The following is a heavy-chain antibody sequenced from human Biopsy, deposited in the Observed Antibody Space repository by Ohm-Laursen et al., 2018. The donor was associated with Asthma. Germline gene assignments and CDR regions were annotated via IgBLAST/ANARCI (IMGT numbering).Heavy chain of an antibody. V-gene: IGHV3-30*18. CDR2: ITYDGNHK. J-gene: IGHJ4*02. CDR3: AKRRGYSGHDNDY. CDR1: GFMFRSFG. D-gene: IGHD5-12*01. Sequence: SLRLSCAASGFMFRSFGMHWVRQAPGKGLEWVAVITYDGNHKFYEDSVKGRFTISRDNSKNTLYLQMNSLRTEDTAVYYCAKRRGYSGHDNDYWGQGTLVIVSS.